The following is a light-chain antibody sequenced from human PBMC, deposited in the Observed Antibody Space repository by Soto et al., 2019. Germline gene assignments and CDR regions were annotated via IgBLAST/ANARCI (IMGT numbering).Light chain of an antibody. CDR2: GNN. J-gene: IGLJ3*02. CDR1: SSNIGAGYG. CDR3: QSYDSSLTAV. Sequence: QSVLTQPPSVSGAPGQRVTIYCTGSSSNIGAGYGVHWYQQLPGAAPKLLIYGNNNRPSGVPDRFSGSKSGTSASLAITGLQAEDEADYYCQSYDSSLTAVFGGGTKVTVL. V-gene: IGLV1-40*01.